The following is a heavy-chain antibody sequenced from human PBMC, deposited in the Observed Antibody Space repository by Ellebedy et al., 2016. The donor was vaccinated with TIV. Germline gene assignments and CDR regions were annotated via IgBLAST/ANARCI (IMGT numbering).Heavy chain of an antibody. Sequence: GESLKISCAASGFTFSSYSMNWVRQAPGKGLEWVSSISSTSSYIYYADSVKGRFTISRDNAKNSLYLQMNSLRAEDTAVYYCARRPSGYFDYWGQGTLVTVSS. CDR2: ISSTSSYI. D-gene: IGHD3-10*01. CDR3: ARRPSGYFDY. V-gene: IGHV3-21*01. CDR1: GFTFSSYS. J-gene: IGHJ4*02.